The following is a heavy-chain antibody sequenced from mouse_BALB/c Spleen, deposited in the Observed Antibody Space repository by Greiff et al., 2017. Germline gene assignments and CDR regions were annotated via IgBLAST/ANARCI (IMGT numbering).Heavy chain of an antibody. CDR2: ISGGST. CDR3: ARGGDYDYYAMDY. CDR1: GFTFSSYA. J-gene: IGHJ4*01. D-gene: IGHD2-13*01. Sequence: EVMVVESGGGLVKPGGSLKLSCAASGFTFSSYAMSWVRQTPEKRLEWVASISGGSTYYPDSVKGRFTISRDNARNILYLQMSSLRSEDTAMYYCARGGDYDYYAMDYWGQGTSVTVSS. V-gene: IGHV5-6-5*01.